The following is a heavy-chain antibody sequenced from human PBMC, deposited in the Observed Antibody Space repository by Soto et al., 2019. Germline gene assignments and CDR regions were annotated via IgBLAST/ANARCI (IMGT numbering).Heavy chain of an antibody. Sequence: GGSLRLSCTASGFTFGDYAMSWFRQAPGKGLEWVGFIRSKAYGGTTEYAASVKGRFTISRDDSKSIAYLQMNSLKTEDTAVYYCTREMVVYSGYGDYYYYYGMDVWGQGTTVTVSS. V-gene: IGHV3-49*03. J-gene: IGHJ6*02. D-gene: IGHD5-12*01. CDR1: GFTFGDYA. CDR3: TREMVVYSGYGDYYYYYGMDV. CDR2: IRSKAYGGTT.